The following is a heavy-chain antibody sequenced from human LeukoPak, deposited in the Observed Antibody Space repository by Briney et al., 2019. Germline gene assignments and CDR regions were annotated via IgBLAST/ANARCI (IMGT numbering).Heavy chain of an antibody. Sequence: GGSLRLSCAASGFTFDDYGMSWVRQAPGKGLEWVSGINWSGGSTGYADSVKGRFTISRDNAKNSLYLQMNSLRAEDTALYHCAAVAGRGYYYYGMDVWGQGTTVTVSS. CDR1: GFTFDDYG. CDR3: AAVAGRGYYYYGMDV. D-gene: IGHD6-19*01. V-gene: IGHV3-20*01. J-gene: IGHJ6*02. CDR2: INWSGGST.